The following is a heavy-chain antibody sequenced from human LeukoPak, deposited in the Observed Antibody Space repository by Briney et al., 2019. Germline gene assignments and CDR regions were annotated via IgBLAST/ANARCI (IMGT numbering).Heavy chain of an antibody. CDR2: IIPIFGTA. CDR1: GGTFSSYT. J-gene: IGHJ5*02. Sequence: GASVKVSCKASGGTFSSYTISWVRQAPGQGLEWMGGIIPIFGTANYAQKFQGRVTMTRDMSTSTVYMELSSLRSEDTAVYYCARDHGSSSSGNWFDPWGQGTLVTVSS. CDR3: ARDHGSSSSGNWFDP. D-gene: IGHD6-6*01. V-gene: IGHV1-69*05.